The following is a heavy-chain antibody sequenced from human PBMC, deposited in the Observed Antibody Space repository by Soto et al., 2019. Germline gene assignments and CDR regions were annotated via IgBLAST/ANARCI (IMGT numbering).Heavy chain of an antibody. CDR2: IYYSGST. CDR1: GGSISSYY. V-gene: IGHV4-59*01. Sequence: SETLSLTXTVSGGSISSYYWSWIRQPPGKGLEWIGYIYYSGSTNYNPSLKSRVTISVDTSKNQFSLKLSSVTAADTAVYYCARLQQLATSWFDPWGQGTLVTVSS. CDR3: ARLQQLATSWFDP. D-gene: IGHD6-13*01. J-gene: IGHJ5*02.